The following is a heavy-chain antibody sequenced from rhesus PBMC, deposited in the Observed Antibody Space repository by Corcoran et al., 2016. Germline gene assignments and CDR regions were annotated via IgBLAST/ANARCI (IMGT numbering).Heavy chain of an antibody. CDR2: IYGSVGGH. Sequence: QVQLQESGPGLVKPSETLSLTCAVSGGSISDDYYWSWIRQPPGKGLEWIGYIYGSVGGHNYNPSRKKRVTISIDTSKTQFSLKLSSVTAADTAVYYCARTVTTFFYGLDSWGQGVVVTVSS. J-gene: IGHJ6*01. CDR1: GGSISDDYY. CDR3: ARTVTTFFYGLDS. V-gene: IGHV4-106*01. D-gene: IGHD4-23*01.